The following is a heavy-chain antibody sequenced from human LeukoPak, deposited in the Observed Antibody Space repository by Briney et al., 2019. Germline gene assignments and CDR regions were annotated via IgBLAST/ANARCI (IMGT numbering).Heavy chain of an antibody. D-gene: IGHD6-13*01. CDR2: ISYDGSSK. CDR3: ARTSKGIAAAGRNWFYP. J-gene: IGHJ5*02. CDR1: GFTFSSYG. V-gene: IGHV3-30*03. Sequence: GGSLRLSCAASGFTFSSYGMHWVRQAPGKGLEWVAVISYDGSSKYYADSVKGRFTISRDNSKNTSFLQMNSLRAEDTAVYYCARTSKGIAAAGRNWFYPWGQGTLVTVSS.